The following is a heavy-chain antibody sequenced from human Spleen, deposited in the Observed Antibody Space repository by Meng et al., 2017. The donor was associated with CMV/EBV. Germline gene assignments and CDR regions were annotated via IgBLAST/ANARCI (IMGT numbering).Heavy chain of an antibody. CDR2: ISSSSSTI. Sequence: GESLKISCAASGFTFSSYTMNWVRQAPGKGLEWVSYISSSSSTIYYADSVKGRFTISRDNAKNSLDLQMNSLRAEDTAVYYCARGHDYGDSWGQGTLVTVSS. CDR3: ARGHDYGDS. CDR1: GFTFSSYT. V-gene: IGHV3-48*04. J-gene: IGHJ4*02.